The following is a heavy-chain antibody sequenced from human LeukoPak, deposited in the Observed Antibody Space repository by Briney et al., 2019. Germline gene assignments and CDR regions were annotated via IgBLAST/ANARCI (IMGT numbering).Heavy chain of an antibody. CDR3: ASDLCSGGSCYSFDY. CDR2: INPSSGGT. D-gene: IGHD2-15*01. Sequence: ASVKVSCKASGYTFTGYYMHWVRQAPGQGLEWMGWINPSSGGTNYAQKFQGRVTMTRDTSISTAYMELSRLRSDDTAVYYCASDLCSGGSCYSFDYWGQGTLVTVSS. V-gene: IGHV1-2*02. J-gene: IGHJ4*02. CDR1: GYTFTGYY.